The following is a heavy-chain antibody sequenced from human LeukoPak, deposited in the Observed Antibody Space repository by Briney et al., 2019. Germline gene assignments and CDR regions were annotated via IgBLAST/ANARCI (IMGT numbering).Heavy chain of an antibody. CDR3: ARSDVLSASQGEARYFNH. V-gene: IGHV1-18*01. CDR2: ISAYNGNT. Sequence: ASVKVSCKASGYTFTSYGISWVRQAPGQGLEWMGWISAYNGNTKHAQKLQGRVTMTTDTSTSTAYMELRSLRSDDTAVYYCARSDVLSASQGEARYFNHWGQGTLVTVSS. J-gene: IGHJ4*02. CDR1: GYTFTSYG. D-gene: IGHD2/OR15-2a*01.